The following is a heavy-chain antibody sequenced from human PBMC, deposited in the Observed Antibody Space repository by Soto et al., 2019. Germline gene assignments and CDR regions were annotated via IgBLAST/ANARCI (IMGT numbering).Heavy chain of an antibody. CDR3: ASIIIGGIAVAGTLGY. CDR2: IIPIFGTA. Sequence: SVKVSCKASGGTFSSYAISWVRQAPGQGLEWMGGIIPIFGTANYAQKFQGRVTITADESTSAAYMELSSLRSEDTAVYYCASIIIGGIAVAGTLGYWGQGTLVTVSS. D-gene: IGHD6-19*01. V-gene: IGHV1-69*13. CDR1: GGTFSSYA. J-gene: IGHJ4*02.